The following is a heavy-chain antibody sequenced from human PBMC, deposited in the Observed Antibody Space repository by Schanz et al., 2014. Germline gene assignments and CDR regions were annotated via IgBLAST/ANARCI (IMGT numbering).Heavy chain of an antibody. CDR3: ARKVVATIGGYYDN. V-gene: IGHV3-23*04. Sequence: EVQLVESGGGLVQPGGSLRLSCAASGFTFSSYAMSWVRQAPGKGLEWVSAISASGGTTYYADSVKGRFTISRDNSKNTLFLQMNSLRAEDTAVYYCARKVVATIGGYYDNWGQGTLVIVSS. D-gene: IGHD5-12*01. CDR1: GFTFSSYA. J-gene: IGHJ4*02. CDR2: ISASGGTT.